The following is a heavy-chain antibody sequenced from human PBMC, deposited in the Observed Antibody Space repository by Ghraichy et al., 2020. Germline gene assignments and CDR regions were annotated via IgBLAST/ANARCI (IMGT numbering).Heavy chain of an antibody. J-gene: IGHJ4*02. CDR3: TASQLLWFGGIDY. D-gene: IGHD3-10*01. V-gene: IGHV3-15*01. Sequence: GESLNISCAASGFTFSNAWMSWVRQAPGKGLEWVGRIKSKTDGGTTDYAAPVKGRFTISRDDSKNTLYLQMNSLKTEDTAVYYCTASQLLWFGGIDYWGQGTLVTVSS. CDR2: IKSKTDGGTT. CDR1: GFTFSNAW.